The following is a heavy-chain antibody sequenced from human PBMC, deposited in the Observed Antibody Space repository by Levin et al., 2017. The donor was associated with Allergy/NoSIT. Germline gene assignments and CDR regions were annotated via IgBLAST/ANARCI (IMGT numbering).Heavy chain of an antibody. CDR3: AKGVSGNYPLN. V-gene: IGHV3-23*01. Sequence: PGGSLRLSCAASGFTFSSYAMNWVRQAPGKGLEWVSAISGNTGSTYYADSVKGRFTISRDNSKSTLYLQMDSLRAEDTAVYYCAKGVSGNYPLNWGQGTLVTVSS. J-gene: IGHJ4*02. CDR2: ISGNTGST. CDR1: GFTFSSYA. D-gene: IGHD1-26*01.